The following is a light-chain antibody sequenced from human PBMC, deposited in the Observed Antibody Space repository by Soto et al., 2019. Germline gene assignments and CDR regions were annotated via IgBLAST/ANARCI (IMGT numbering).Light chain of an antibody. CDR1: SSNIGSNS. V-gene: IGLV1-44*01. J-gene: IGLJ7*01. CDR2: DNN. Sequence: QSVLTQSSSVSGTPGQRVTISCSGSSSNIGSNSVNWYQQLPATAPQLLIYDNNRRPSGVPDRFSASKSGTSVSLAISGLQSEDEGDYYCATWDDSLRVYVFGSGPQLTVL. CDR3: ATWDDSLRVYV.